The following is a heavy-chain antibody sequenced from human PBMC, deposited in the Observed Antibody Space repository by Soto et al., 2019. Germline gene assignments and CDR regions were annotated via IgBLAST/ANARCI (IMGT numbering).Heavy chain of an antibody. Sequence: QVQLVQSGTVVQRHGSSVKVSCQASGGTFSSHGMAWVRQAPGQGLEWMGGIIPTFGTPTYAPTFQGRVTFTADKAKNTPSMDLRRLRSEHTGVSYYSSERSAQDFDFWGQGTLITVSS. CDR3: SSERSAQDFDF. V-gene: IGHV1-69*06. D-gene: IGHD1-26*01. CDR1: GGTFSSHG. J-gene: IGHJ4*02. CDR2: IIPTFGTP.